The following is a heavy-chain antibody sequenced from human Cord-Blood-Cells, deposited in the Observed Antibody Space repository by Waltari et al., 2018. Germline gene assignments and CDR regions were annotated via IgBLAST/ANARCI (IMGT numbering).Heavy chain of an antibody. CDR3: ARGTGDIVVVPAAIDYYYYYMDV. CDR2: INHSGST. D-gene: IGHD2-2*01. Sequence: QVQLQQWGAGLLKPSETLSLTCAAYGGSFSGYYWSWIRQPPGKGLDGIGEINHSGSTNYNPSLKSRVTISVDTSKNQFSLKLSSVTAADTAVYYCARGTGDIVVVPAAIDYYYYYMDVWGKGTTVTVSS. V-gene: IGHV4-34*01. J-gene: IGHJ6*03. CDR1: GGSFSGYY.